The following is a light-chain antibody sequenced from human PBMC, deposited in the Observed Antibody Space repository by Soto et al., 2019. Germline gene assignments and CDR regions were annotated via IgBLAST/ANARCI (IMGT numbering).Light chain of an antibody. CDR2: GNT. Sequence: QSALTQPPSASGTPGQRVTISCSGSTSNIGGSTVSWYQQFPGAAPKLLTYGNTQRPLGVPARFSASKSDTSASLAISGLQSEDEADYYCATWNDGVFVFGIGTKVTVL. J-gene: IGLJ1*01. V-gene: IGLV1-44*01. CDR3: ATWNDGVFV. CDR1: TSNIGGST.